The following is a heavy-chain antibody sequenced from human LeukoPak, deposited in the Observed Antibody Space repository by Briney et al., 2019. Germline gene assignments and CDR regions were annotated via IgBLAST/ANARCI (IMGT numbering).Heavy chain of an antibody. CDR3: ARLGPSGGCPFHY. J-gene: IGHJ4*02. V-gene: IGHV4-34*01. D-gene: IGHD3-16*01. Sequence: SETLSLTCALHGGSFTGYYWSWIPQPPGKGLWWIVEIYHIGRTTYTPSPTSRVTTSVHTSNKQSSPMLSSVTAADTTPYCFARLGPSGGCPFHYWGQGTLVTVSS. CDR2: IYHIGRT. CDR1: GGSFTGYY.